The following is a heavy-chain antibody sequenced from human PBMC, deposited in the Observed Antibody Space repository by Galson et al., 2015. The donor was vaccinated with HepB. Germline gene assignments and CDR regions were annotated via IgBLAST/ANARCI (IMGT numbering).Heavy chain of an antibody. J-gene: IGHJ4*02. CDR3: ARGPTYYDYVWGSYRGVYYFDY. CDR1: GYTFTSYD. CDR2: MNPNSGNT. D-gene: IGHD3-16*02. V-gene: IGHV1-8*01. Sequence: SVKVSCKASGYTFTSYDINWVRQAAGQGLEWMGWMNPNSGNTGYAQKFQGRVTMTRNTSISTAYMELSSLRSEDTAVYYCARGPTYYDYVWGSYRGVYYFDYWGQGTLVTVSS.